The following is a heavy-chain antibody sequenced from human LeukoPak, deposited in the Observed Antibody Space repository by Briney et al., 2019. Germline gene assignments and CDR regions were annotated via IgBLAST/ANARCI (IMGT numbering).Heavy chain of an antibody. D-gene: IGHD4-17*01. V-gene: IGHV3-30-3*01. CDR3: AREVLYGDSGYYFDY. CDR1: GFTFSSYA. Sequence: PGGSLRLSCAASGFTFSSYAMHWVRQAPGKGLEWVAVISYDGSNKYYADSVKGRFTISRDNSKNTLYLQVNSLRAEDTAVYYCAREVLYGDSGYYFDYWGQGTLVTVSS. CDR2: ISYDGSNK. J-gene: IGHJ4*02.